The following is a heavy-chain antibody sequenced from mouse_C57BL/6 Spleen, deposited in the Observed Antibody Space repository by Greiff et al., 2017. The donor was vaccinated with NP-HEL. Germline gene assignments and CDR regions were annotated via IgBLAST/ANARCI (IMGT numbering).Heavy chain of an antibody. CDR2: ISSGGSYT. CDR3: ARGYDYDERFFAY. D-gene: IGHD2-4*01. J-gene: IGHJ3*01. CDR1: GFTFSSYG. Sequence: EVKLMESGGDLVKPGGSLKLSYAASGFTFSSYGMSWVRQTPDKRLEWVATISSGGSYTYYPDSVKGRFTISRDNAKNTLYLQMSSLKSEDTAMYYCARGYDYDERFFAYWGQGTLVTVSA. V-gene: IGHV5-6*01.